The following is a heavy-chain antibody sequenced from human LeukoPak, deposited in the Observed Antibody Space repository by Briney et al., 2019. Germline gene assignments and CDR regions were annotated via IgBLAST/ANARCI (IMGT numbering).Heavy chain of an antibody. D-gene: IGHD3-16*01. Sequence: SETLSVTCTVSGGSISSSSYYWGWIRQPPGTGLEWIGSIYYSGSTYYNPSLKSRVTISVDTSKNQFSLKLSSVTAADTAVYYCALGEPVSPYYYYYMDVWGKGTTVTVSS. J-gene: IGHJ6*03. CDR2: IYYSGST. V-gene: IGHV4-39*07. CDR3: ALGEPVSPYYYYYMDV. CDR1: GGSISSSSYY.